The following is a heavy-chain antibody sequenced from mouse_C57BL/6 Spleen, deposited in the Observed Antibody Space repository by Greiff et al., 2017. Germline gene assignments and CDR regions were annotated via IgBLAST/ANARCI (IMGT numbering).Heavy chain of an antibody. CDR2: IWGDGST. CDR3: AEPGERGCGFDYYAMDY. V-gene: IGHV2-3*01. Sequence: VKLMESGPGLVAPSQSLSITCTVSGFSLTSYGVSWVRQPPGKGLEWLGVIWGDGSTNYHSALISRLSISKDNTKSQVFLKQNSLQTEDTATYYCAEPGERGCGFDYYAMDYWGQGTSVTVSS. J-gene: IGHJ4*01. CDR1: GFSLTSYG.